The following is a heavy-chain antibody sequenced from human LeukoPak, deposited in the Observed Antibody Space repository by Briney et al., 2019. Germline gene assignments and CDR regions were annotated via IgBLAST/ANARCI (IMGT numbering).Heavy chain of an antibody. D-gene: IGHD3-10*01. CDR3: ARDEPVWFGELKFYGNWFDP. Sequence: GASVKVSCKASGYTFTGYYMHWVRQAPGQGLEWMGWINPNSGGTNYAQKFQGRVTMTRDTSISTAYMELSRLRSDDTAVYYCARDEPVWFGELKFYGNWFDPWGQGTLVTVSS. J-gene: IGHJ5*02. CDR2: INPNSGGT. V-gene: IGHV1-2*02. CDR1: GYTFTGYY.